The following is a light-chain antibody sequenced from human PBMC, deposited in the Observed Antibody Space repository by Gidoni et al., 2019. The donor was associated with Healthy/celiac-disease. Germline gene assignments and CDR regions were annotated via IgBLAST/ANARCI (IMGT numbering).Light chain of an antibody. CDR1: QSIGIR. CDR3: HQSSSLPWT. V-gene: IGKV6-21*01. CDR2: YAS. Sequence: EIVLTQSPDFQSVTPKEKVTITFRASQSIGIRLHWYQQKPDQSPKLLIKYASQSFSGVPSRFSGSGAGTDFTLTSNRQEAEDAATYYCHQSSSLPWTFXXXTKVEIK. J-gene: IGKJ1*01.